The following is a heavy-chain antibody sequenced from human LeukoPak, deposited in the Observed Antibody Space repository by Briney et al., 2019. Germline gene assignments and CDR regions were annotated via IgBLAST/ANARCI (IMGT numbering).Heavy chain of an antibody. D-gene: IGHD2-15*01. V-gene: IGHV1-18*01. CDR2: ISAYNGNT. Sequence: ASVNVSFKASGYTFTSYGISWVRQAPGQGLEWMGWISAYNGNTNYAQKLQGRVTMTTDTSTSTAYMELRSLRSDDTAVYYCASSIALYYYGMDVWGQGTTVTVSS. CDR3: ASSIALYYYGMDV. J-gene: IGHJ6*02. CDR1: GYTFTSYG.